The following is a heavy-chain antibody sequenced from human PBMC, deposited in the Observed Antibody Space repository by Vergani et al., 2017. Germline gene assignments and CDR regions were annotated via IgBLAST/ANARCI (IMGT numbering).Heavy chain of an antibody. CDR3: ARDRYDLGSSRYPCFYYYGLDV. CDR2: ISSSSSYI. D-gene: IGHD3-10*01. J-gene: IGHJ6*01. CDR1: GFTFSSYS. Sequence: EVQLVESGGGLVKRGGSLRLSCAASGFTFSSYSMNWVRQAPGKGLEWVSSISSSSSYIHYSDSLKGRFTISRDNAKSSLYLQMNSLRAEDTGVYYCARDRYDLGSSRYPCFYYYGLDVWGQGTEVTVSS. V-gene: IGHV3-21*01.